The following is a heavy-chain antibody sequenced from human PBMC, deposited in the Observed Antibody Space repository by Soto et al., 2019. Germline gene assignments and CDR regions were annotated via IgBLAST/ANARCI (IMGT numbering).Heavy chain of an antibody. D-gene: IGHD6-6*01. Sequence: LRLSCAASGFSFRDFWMHWVRQTPGKGLVWVSRINSDGSVKRYADSVRGRFTISRDNARNTLFLQLNSLRVDDTAVYFCARPFEYSSSFFGSWGQGTLVTVSS. J-gene: IGHJ4*02. CDR3: ARPFEYSSSFFGS. CDR1: GFSFRDFW. CDR2: INSDGSVK. V-gene: IGHV3-74*01.